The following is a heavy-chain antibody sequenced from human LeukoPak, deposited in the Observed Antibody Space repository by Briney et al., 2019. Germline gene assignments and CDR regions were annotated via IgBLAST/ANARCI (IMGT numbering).Heavy chain of an antibody. Sequence: ASAKLSSKVSGFTLTQLSIHWVRQAPGPGLEGLGGFDPEDGETSSAQKFPRKVTMTVYTSTDKPYMELRRLSAEDAAVYYCAVWLVVAFGIWGPGAIVTVSS. D-gene: IGHD6-19*01. J-gene: IGHJ3*02. CDR2: FDPEDGET. V-gene: IGHV1-24*01. CDR3: AVWLVVAFGI. CDR1: GFTLTQLS.